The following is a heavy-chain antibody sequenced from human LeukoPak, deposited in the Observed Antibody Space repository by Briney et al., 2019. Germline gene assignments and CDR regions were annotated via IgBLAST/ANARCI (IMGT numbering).Heavy chain of an antibody. J-gene: IGHJ4*02. CDR3: ANQYSGSYPRGLDY. CDR2: IYTSGST. Sequence: PSETLSLTCTVSGGSISSGSYYWSWIRQPAGKGLEWIGRIYTSGSTNYNPSLKSRVTISVDTSKNQFSLKLSSVTAADTAVYYCANQYSGSYPRGLDYWGQGTLVTVSS. V-gene: IGHV4-61*02. CDR1: GGSISSGSYY. D-gene: IGHD1-26*01.